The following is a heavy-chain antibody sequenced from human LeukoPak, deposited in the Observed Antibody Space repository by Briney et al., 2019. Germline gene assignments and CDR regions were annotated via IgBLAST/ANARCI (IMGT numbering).Heavy chain of an antibody. CDR1: GGSFSGYY. V-gene: IGHV4-34*01. D-gene: IGHD5-12*01. CDR3: ARGSLASNSLDIVATIFPQSYYYYYYMDV. J-gene: IGHJ6*03. Sequence: SETLSLTCAGYGGSFSGYYWSWIRQPPGKGLEWIGEINHSGSTNYNPSLKSRVTISVDTSKNQFSLKLSSVTAADTAVYYCARGSLASNSLDIVATIFPQSYYYYYYMDVWGKGTTVTVSS. CDR2: INHSGST.